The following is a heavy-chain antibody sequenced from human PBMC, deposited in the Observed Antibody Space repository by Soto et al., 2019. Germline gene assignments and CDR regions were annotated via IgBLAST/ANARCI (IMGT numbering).Heavy chain of an antibody. Sequence: EVQLLESGGGLVQPGGSLRLSCAASGFTFSSYAMNWVRQAPGKGLEWVSGISWNSGSIGYADSVKGRFTISRDNAKNSLYLQMNSLRAEDTALYYCAKAPLTGDRYYFDYWGQGTLVTVSS. CDR1: GFTFSSYA. V-gene: IGHV3-9*01. J-gene: IGHJ4*02. CDR3: AKAPLTGDRYYFDY. D-gene: IGHD7-27*01. CDR2: ISWNSGSI.